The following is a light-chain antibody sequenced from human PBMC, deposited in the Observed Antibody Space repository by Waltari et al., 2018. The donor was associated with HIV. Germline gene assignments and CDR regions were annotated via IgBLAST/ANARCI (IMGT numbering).Light chain of an antibody. Sequence: QSALTQPASVSGFPGQTINISCTGISTDSRFYQHVSWYQQHPGSVPRLIIYDIDSLPSGISDHFVGSRSGDSASLTISGLQSGDEAHYFCASNRLDSTLVFGGGTKLTIL. CDR1: STDSRFYQH. V-gene: IGLV2-14*03. CDR3: ASNRLDSTLV. CDR2: DID. J-gene: IGLJ2*01.